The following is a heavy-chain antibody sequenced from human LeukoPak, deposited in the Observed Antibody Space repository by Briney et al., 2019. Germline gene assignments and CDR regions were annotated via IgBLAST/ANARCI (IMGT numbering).Heavy chain of an antibody. CDR3: ARAIAAAGTYNWFDP. V-gene: IGHV3-7*01. Sequence: PSETLSLTCTVSGGSISSSSYYWGWIRQPPGKGLEWVANIKQDGSEKYYVDSVKGRFTISRDNAKNSLYLQMNSLRAEDTAVYYCARAIAAAGTYNWFDPWGQGTLVTVSS. CDR2: IKQDGSEK. CDR1: GGSISSSSYY. D-gene: IGHD6-13*01. J-gene: IGHJ5*02.